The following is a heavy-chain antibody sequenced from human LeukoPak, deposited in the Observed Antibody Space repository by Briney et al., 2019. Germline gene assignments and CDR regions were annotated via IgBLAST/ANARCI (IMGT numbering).Heavy chain of an antibody. D-gene: IGHD3-10*01. CDR2: IIPIFGTA. J-gene: IGHJ4*02. Sequence: SVKVSCKASGGTFSSYTISWVRQAPGQGLEWMGRIIPIFGTANYAQKFQGRVTITTDESTSTAYMELSSLRSEDTAVYYCARRGYYGSGKIDWGQGTLVTVSS. V-gene: IGHV1-69*05. CDR1: GGTFSSYT. CDR3: ARRGYYGSGKID.